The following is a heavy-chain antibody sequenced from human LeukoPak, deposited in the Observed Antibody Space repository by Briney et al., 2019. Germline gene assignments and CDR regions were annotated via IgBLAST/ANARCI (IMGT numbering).Heavy chain of an antibody. Sequence: PGGSLRLSCAASGFTFSGFAMHWVRQAPGKGLEWVAVISYDGRNKYYADSVKGRFTFSRDNSKNTLYLQMNSLRAEDTAVYYCAREYSSGWSSLDYWGQGTLVTVSS. CDR3: AREYSSGWSSLDY. CDR1: GFTFSGFA. J-gene: IGHJ4*02. D-gene: IGHD6-19*01. CDR2: ISYDGRNK. V-gene: IGHV3-30*04.